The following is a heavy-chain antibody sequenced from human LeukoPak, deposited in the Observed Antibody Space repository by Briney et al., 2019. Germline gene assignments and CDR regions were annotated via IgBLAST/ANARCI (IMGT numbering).Heavy chain of an antibody. CDR2: ISSTSKYI. Sequence: GGSLRLSCEASGCTFSTFGMDWVRQAPGQGLDWVSSISSTSKYIHYSDSVKGRFTISRDNAKNSLYLQMNSLRDDDTAVYFCARDRAWIQLMPDYWGQGTLVAVPS. D-gene: IGHD5-18*01. CDR3: ARDRAWIQLMPDY. J-gene: IGHJ4*02. CDR1: GCTFSTFG. V-gene: IGHV3-21*01.